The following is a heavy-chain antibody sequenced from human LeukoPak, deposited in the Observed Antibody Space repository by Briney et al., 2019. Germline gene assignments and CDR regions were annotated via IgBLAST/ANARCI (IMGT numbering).Heavy chain of an antibody. J-gene: IGHJ4*02. CDR3: ARDKANLLDY. CDR1: GYTFTSYG. V-gene: IGHV1-18*01. Sequence: ASVKVSCKASGYTFTSYGISWVRQAPGQGLEWMGWISAYNGKTNYAQKFQGRVTMTTDTSTSTANMELRRLRFDDTAVYYCARDKANLLDYWGQGTLVTVSS. CDR2: ISAYNGKT. D-gene: IGHD4/OR15-4a*01.